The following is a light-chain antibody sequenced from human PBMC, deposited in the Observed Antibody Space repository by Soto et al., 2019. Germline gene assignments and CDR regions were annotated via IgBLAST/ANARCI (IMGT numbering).Light chain of an antibody. CDR1: SGHSRYA. CDR3: QTWGTGIKGV. Sequence: QSVLTQSPSASASLGASVKLTCTLSSGHSRYAIAWHQQQPEKGPRYLMKLNSDGSHSKGDGIPDRFSGSSSGAERYLTISSLQSEDEADYYCQTWGTGIKGVFGGGTKLNVL. V-gene: IGLV4-69*01. CDR2: LNSDGSH. J-gene: IGLJ2*01.